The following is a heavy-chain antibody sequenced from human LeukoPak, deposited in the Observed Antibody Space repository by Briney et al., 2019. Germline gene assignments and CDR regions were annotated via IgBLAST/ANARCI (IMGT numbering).Heavy chain of an antibody. CDR3: ARHEVAVAPLDY. Sequence: MPSETLSLTCTVSGGSISSYYWSWIRQPPGKGLEWIGYIYYSGSTNYNPSLKSRATISVDTSKNQFSLKLSSVTAADTAVYYCARHEVAVAPLDYWGQGTLVTVSS. J-gene: IGHJ4*02. CDR1: GGSISSYY. CDR2: IYYSGST. D-gene: IGHD6-19*01. V-gene: IGHV4-59*08.